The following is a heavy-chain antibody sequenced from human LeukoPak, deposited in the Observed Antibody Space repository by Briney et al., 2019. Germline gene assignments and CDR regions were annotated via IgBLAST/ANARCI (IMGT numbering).Heavy chain of an antibody. D-gene: IGHD3-22*01. Sequence: VRSLRLSCAASGFTFSSYAMSWVRQAPGKRLEWVSAISGSGGGTYYAHSVKGQFTISRDNPKNTVYLQMNSLRAEDTAVYYCAKEGKNYYDSSGYSYYFDYWGQGALVTVSS. J-gene: IGHJ4*02. CDR2: ISGSGGGT. CDR3: AKEGKNYYDSSGYSYYFDY. V-gene: IGHV3-23*01. CDR1: GFTFSSYA.